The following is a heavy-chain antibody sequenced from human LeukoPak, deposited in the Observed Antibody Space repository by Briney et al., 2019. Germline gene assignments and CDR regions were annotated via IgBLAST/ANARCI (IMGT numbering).Heavy chain of an antibody. D-gene: IGHD4-23*01. CDR1: GGSLSGGFT. CDR2: IYHSGRT. CDR3: ARGDYGGLGA. J-gene: IGHJ5*02. V-gene: IGHV4-30-2*01. Sequence: KASETLSLTCAVPGGSLSGGFTWSWIRQPLGKGLEWIGFIYHSGRTYYNPSLKSRVTISIDTSKNQVSLNLTSVTAADTAMYFCARGDYGGLGAWGQGILVTVSS.